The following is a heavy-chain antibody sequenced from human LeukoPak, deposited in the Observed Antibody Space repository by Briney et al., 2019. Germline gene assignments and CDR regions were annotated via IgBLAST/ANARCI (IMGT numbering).Heavy chain of an antibody. V-gene: IGHV4-34*01. Sequence: SETLSLTYAVYGVSFSGYYCSWIRQPPGKGLEWIGEINHSGSTNYNPSLKSRVTISVDTSKNQFSLKLSSVTAADTAVYYCARRPASSIVGGPACWDQGTLVTVSS. CDR3: ARRPASSIVGGPAC. CDR1: GVSFSGYY. D-gene: IGHD1-26*01. J-gene: IGHJ4*02. CDR2: INHSGST.